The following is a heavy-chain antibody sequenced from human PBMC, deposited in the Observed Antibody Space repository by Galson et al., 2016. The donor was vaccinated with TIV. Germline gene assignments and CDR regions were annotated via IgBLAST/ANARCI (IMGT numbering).Heavy chain of an antibody. CDR2: IYTGGST. D-gene: IGHD2-21*01. J-gene: IGHJ6*01. Sequence: SLRLSCAASGFTVSDNYMTWVRRAPGKGLEWVSMIYTGGSTYYADSVKGRFTISRDNSKNTLYLQMNSLRAEDTAVYYCARERRFCGNECYLYYYYGMDVWGQGTTVTVSS. CDR3: ARERRFCGNECYLYYYYGMDV. V-gene: IGHV3-66*02. CDR1: GFTVSDNY.